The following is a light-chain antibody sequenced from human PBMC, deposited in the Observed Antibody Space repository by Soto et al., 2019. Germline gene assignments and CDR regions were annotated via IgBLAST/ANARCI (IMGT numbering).Light chain of an antibody. J-gene: IGLJ2*01. V-gene: IGLV2-14*01. Sequence: QSALTQPASGSGSPGQSITISCTGTSSDVGGYNHVSWYQQHPGKAPKLMIYDVSNRPSGVSNRFSGSKSGNTASLTISGLQAEDEADYYCSSYTSSSTLVFGGGTKLTVL. CDR3: SSYTSSSTLV. CDR1: SSDVGGYNH. CDR2: DVS.